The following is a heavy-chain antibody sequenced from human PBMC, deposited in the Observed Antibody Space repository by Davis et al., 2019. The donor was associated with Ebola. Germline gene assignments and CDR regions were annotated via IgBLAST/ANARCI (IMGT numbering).Heavy chain of an antibody. CDR3: ARVRPRYCSSTSCYKGGHYYGMDV. D-gene: IGHD2-2*02. CDR2: ISYDGSNK. V-gene: IGHV3-30*03. J-gene: IGHJ6*02. Sequence: PGGSLRLSCAASGFTFSSYGMHWVRQAPGKGLEWVAVISYDGSNKYYADSVKGRFTISRDNSKNTLYLQMNSLRAEDTAVYYCARVRPRYCSSTSCYKGGHYYGMDVWGQGTTVTVSS. CDR1: GFTFSSYG.